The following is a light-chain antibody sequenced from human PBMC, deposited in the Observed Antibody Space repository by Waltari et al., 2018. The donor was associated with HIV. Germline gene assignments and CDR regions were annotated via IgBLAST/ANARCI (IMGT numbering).Light chain of an antibody. CDR1: SLPRQF. J-gene: IGLJ2*01. CDR2: KDS. V-gene: IGLV3-25*03. CDR3: QSADITGTLGV. Sequence: SYELAQPPPASVSPGQTARPPCSGDSLPRQFVSLYQQKPGQAPIVVIYKDSERPSGIPERFSGFISGTTATLTISAVQAEDEADYYCQSADITGTLGVFGGGTRLTV.